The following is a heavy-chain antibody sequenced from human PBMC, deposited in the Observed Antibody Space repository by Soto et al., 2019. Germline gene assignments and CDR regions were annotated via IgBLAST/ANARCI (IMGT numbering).Heavy chain of an antibody. J-gene: IGHJ4*02. V-gene: IGHV5-51*01. Sequence: GESLKISCKGSGYSFTSYWIGWVRQMPGKGLEWMGIIYPGDSETRYRPSFQGQVTISADKSISTAYLQWSSLEASDTAMYYCARHSEDTVTPDFWGQGTLVTAPQ. D-gene: IGHD4-17*01. CDR2: IYPGDSET. CDR3: ARHSEDTVTPDF. CDR1: GYSFTSYW.